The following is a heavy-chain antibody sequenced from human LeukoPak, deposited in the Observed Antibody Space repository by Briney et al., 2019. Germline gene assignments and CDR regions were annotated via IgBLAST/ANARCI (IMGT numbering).Heavy chain of an antibody. CDR1: GFTFSSYW. D-gene: IGHD3-10*01. Sequence: GGSLRLSCAASGFTFSSYWMNWARQAPGKGLEWVASINHNGNVNYYVDSVKGRFTISRDNSRSTLYLQMNSLRPEDTAIYYCAREGYYGSGSPPSLYFDYWGQGTLVTVSS. J-gene: IGHJ4*02. CDR3: AREGYYGSGSPPSLYFDY. CDR2: INHNGNVN. V-gene: IGHV3-7*01.